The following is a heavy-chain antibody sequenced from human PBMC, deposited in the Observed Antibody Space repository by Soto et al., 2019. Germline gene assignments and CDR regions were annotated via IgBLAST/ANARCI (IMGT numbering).Heavy chain of an antibody. CDR2: ISAYNGNT. D-gene: IGHD2-2*01. J-gene: IGHJ5*02. CDR1: GYTFTSYG. V-gene: IGHV1-18*04. CDR3: ARDRCSSTSCLPWFDP. Sequence: ASVKVSCKGSGYTFTSYGISWVRQAPGQGLEWMGWISAYNGNTNYAQKLQGRVTMTTDTSTSTAYMELRSLRSDDTAVYYCARDRCSSTSCLPWFDPWGQGTLVTVSS.